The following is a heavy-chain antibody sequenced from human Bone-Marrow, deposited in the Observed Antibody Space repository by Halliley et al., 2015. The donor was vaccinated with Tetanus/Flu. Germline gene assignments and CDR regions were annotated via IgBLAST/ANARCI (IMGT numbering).Heavy chain of an antibody. Sequence: SLRLSCEASGFTFRNFAMTWVRQAPGKGLEWVSGISGSSDATYYADSVKGRFTVSRDNSKNTFYLQMNSLRAEDTAIYFCAKEATNAVTNFDFWGQGTLVTGSS. J-gene: IGHJ4*02. V-gene: IGHV3-23*01. D-gene: IGHD2-8*01. CDR1: GFTFRNFA. CDR2: ISGSSDAT. CDR3: AKEATNAVTNFDF.